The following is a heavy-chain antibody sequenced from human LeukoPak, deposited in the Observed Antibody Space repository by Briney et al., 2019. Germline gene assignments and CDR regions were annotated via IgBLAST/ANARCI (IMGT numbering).Heavy chain of an antibody. CDR3: ARDLHDYDFWSGYYSNWFDP. CDR1: GGSFSGYY. CDR2: INHSGST. J-gene: IGHJ5*02. D-gene: IGHD3-3*01. Sequence: SETLSLTCAVYGGSFSGYYWSWIRQPPGKGLEWIGEINHSGSTNYNPSLKSRVTISVDTSKNQFSLKLSSVTAADTAVYYCARDLHDYDFWSGYYSNWFDPWGQGTLVTVSS. V-gene: IGHV4-34*01.